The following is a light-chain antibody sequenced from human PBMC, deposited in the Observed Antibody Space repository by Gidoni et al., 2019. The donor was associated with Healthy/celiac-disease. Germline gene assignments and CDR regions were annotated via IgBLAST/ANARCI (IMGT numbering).Light chain of an antibody. J-gene: IGKJ2*01. CDR3: QQYYSYPYT. CDR2: AAS. CDR1: QGISSY. V-gene: IGKV1-8*01. Sequence: AIRMTQSPSSFSASTGDRVTITCRASQGISSYLAWYQQKTGKAPKLLIYAASTLQSGVPSRFSGRGSGTDFTLTISCLQSEDFATYYCQQYYSYPYTFGQGTKLEIK.